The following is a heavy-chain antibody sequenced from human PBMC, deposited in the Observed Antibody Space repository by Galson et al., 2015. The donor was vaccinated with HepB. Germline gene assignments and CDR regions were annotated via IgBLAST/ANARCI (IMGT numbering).Heavy chain of an antibody. Sequence: QSGAEMKKPGESLRISCKGSGYSFTSYWISWVRQMPGKGLEWMGRIDPSDSYTNYSPSFQGHVTISADKSISTAYLQWSSLKASDTAMYYCANSIGELPHSNYYYYGMDVWGQGTTVTVSS. CDR1: GYSFTSYW. J-gene: IGHJ6*02. CDR3: ANSIGELPHSNYYYYGMDV. CDR2: IDPSDSYT. V-gene: IGHV5-10-1*01. D-gene: IGHD1-26*01.